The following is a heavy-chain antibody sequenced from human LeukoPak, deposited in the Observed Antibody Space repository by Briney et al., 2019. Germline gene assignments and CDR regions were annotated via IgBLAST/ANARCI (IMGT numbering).Heavy chain of an antibody. Sequence: PSETLSLTCTVSGGSISSSSYYWGWIRQPPGTGLEWIGSIYYSGSTYYNPSLKSRATISVDTSKNQYSLKLSSVTAADTAVYYCARDHRGEVWFDPWGQGTLVTVSS. D-gene: IGHD3-16*01. CDR3: ARDHRGEVWFDP. CDR1: GGSISSSSYY. J-gene: IGHJ5*02. CDR2: IYYSGST. V-gene: IGHV4-39*07.